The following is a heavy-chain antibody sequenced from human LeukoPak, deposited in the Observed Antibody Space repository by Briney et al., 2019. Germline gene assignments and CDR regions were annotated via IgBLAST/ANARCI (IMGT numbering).Heavy chain of an antibody. CDR2: INASGGST. D-gene: IGHD2-21*02. CDR3: ARELLDCGGDCYGPDY. CDR1: GYTFTSYY. J-gene: IGHJ4*02. Sequence: ASETVSCKASGYTFTSYYMHWVRQAPGQGLERMGIINASGGSTSYTQKFQGRVTMTRDTSTSTVYMELSSLRSEDTAVYYCARELLDCGGDCYGPDYWGQGTLVTVSS. V-gene: IGHV1-46*01.